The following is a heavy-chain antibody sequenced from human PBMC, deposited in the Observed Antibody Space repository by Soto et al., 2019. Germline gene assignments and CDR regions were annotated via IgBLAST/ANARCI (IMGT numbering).Heavy chain of an antibody. V-gene: IGHV4-59*08. Sequence: SKTLSLTCTVSGGSISSYYWSWIRQPPGKGLEWIGYIYYSGSTNYNPSLKSRVTISVDTSKNQFSLKLSSVTAADTAVYYCARHGTAGTTNFDYWGQRTLVTVSS. CDR2: IYYSGST. J-gene: IGHJ4*02. CDR1: GGSISSYY. D-gene: IGHD1-7*01. CDR3: ARHGTAGTTNFDY.